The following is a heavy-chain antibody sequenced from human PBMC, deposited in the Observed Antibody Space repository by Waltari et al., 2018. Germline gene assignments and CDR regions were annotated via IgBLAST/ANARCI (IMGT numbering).Heavy chain of an antibody. CDR1: GFSFTGYW. Sequence: EGQLVESGGGFVQPGGSLRLSCEASGFSFTGYWMSWVRQAPGKGVEGVANIKQDGSGKNYVDAVKGRFTVSRDNAKKSLFLEMNSLRGEDTAVYYCARATYYYDNSGRGAFDIWGQGTRVTVSS. J-gene: IGHJ3*02. D-gene: IGHD3-22*01. V-gene: IGHV3-7*01. CDR3: ARATYYYDNSGRGAFDI. CDR2: IKQDGSGK.